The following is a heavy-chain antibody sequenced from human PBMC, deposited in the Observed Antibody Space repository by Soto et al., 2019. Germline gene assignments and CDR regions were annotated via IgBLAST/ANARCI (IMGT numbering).Heavy chain of an antibody. CDR1: GFTFNSYS. V-gene: IGHV3-21*01. J-gene: IGHJ6*02. Sequence: GGSLRLSCAASGFTFNSYSMNGVRQAPGKGLEWVSSISSSSTFIYDADSVKGRFSISRDNAKNSLFLQMNSLRAEDTAVYFCARGRPTGYSYYGMDVWGQGTTVTVS. D-gene: IGHD1-1*01. CDR3: ARGRPTGYSYYGMDV. CDR2: ISSSSTFI.